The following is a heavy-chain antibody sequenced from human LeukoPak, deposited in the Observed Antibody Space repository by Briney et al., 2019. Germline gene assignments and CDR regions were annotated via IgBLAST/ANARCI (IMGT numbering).Heavy chain of an antibody. J-gene: IGHJ4*02. CDR2: IIPIFGTA. CDR3: ARDLGGAGSYSIDY. Sequence: SVKVSCNASGGTFSSYAISWVRQAPGQGLEWMGGIIPIFGTANYAQKFQGRVTITADESTSTAYMELSSLRSEDTAVYYCARDLGGAGSYSIDYWGQGTLVTVSS. D-gene: IGHD3-10*01. CDR1: GGTFSSYA. V-gene: IGHV1-69*13.